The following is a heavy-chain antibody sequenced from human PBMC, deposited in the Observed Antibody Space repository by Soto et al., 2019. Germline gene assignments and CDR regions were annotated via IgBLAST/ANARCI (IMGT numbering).Heavy chain of an antibody. D-gene: IGHD4-17*01. V-gene: IGHV4-59*08. Sequence: SETLSLTCTVSGGSISSYYWSWIRQPPGKGLQYIGYIYYSESTNYNPSLKSRVTISVATSKNQFSLTLNSMTAADTAVYYCASSYGDYVSYWGQGTLVTVSS. CDR1: GGSISSYY. CDR2: IYYSEST. CDR3: ASSYGDYVSY. J-gene: IGHJ4*02.